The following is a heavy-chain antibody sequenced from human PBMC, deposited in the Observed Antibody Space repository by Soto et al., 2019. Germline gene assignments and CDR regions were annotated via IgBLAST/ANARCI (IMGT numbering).Heavy chain of an antibody. D-gene: IGHD2-21*02. V-gene: IGHV4-31*03. CDR1: GGSISSGGYY. CDR3: ARDRGPYCGGDCNHFDY. Sequence: PSETLSLTCTVSGGSISSGGYYWSWIRQHPGKGLEWIGYIYYSGSTYYNPSLKSRVTISVDTSKNQFSLKLSSVTAADTAVYYCARDRGPYCGGDCNHFDYWGQGTLVTVSS. J-gene: IGHJ4*02. CDR2: IYYSGST.